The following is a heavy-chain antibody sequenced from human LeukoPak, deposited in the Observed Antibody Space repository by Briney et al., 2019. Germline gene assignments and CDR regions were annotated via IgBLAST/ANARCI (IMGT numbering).Heavy chain of an antibody. CDR3: AKGRYDYVWGSYQDY. CDR2: ISGSGSST. D-gene: IGHD3-16*02. J-gene: IGHJ4*02. Sequence: GGSLRLSCAASGFTFSSYAMSWVRQAPGKGLEWVSAISGSGSSTYYADSVKGRFTISRDNSKNTLFLQMNSPRAEDTAVYYCAKGRYDYVWGSYQDYWGQGTLVTVSS. CDR1: GFTFSSYA. V-gene: IGHV3-23*01.